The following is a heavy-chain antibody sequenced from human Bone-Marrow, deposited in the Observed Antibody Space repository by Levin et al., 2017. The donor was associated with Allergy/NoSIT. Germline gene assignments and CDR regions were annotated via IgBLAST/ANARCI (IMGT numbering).Heavy chain of an antibody. Sequence: SETLSLTCSVSGGSINSGGSYWSWTRQHPEKGLELIGYISYSGTSYYNPSLESRVTMSVDTSQKQFSLKLTSMTAADTAVYYCARVPVGASHFDIWGQGILVTVSS. D-gene: IGHD1-26*01. V-gene: IGHV4-31*03. CDR3: ARVPVGASHFDI. CDR2: ISYSGTS. CDR1: GGSINSGGSY. J-gene: IGHJ4*02.